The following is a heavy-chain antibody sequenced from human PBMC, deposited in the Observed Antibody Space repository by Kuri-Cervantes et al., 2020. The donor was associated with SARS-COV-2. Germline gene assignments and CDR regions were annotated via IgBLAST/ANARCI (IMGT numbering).Heavy chain of an antibody. V-gene: IGHV3-23*01. J-gene: IGHJ4*02. D-gene: IGHD6-13*01. CDR2: ITGSGTYT. CDR3: ATFSRIPAAGTGFES. CDR1: GFTFSNYA. Sequence: GESLKISCAGSGFTFSNYAMGWVRQAPGKGLVWVSTITGSGTYTYYADSVKGRFTISRDNSKNTLFLQMNSLRAEDTAIYYCATFSRIPAAGTGFESWGQGSLVTVSS.